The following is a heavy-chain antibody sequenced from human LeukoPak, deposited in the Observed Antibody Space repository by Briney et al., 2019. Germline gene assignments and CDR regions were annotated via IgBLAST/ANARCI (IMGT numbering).Heavy chain of an antibody. D-gene: IGHD3-16*01. CDR2: IRASGGST. V-gene: IGHV3-23*01. Sequence: GGSLRLSCEASGFTFSNYAMSWVRQAPGKGLEWVSSIRASGGSTYYADSVKGRFTISRDNSKNTLYLQMESLTPEDTAVYYCVRDGGSLTLSNTGNYFDYWGQGTRVTVSS. J-gene: IGHJ4*02. CDR3: VRDGGSLTLSNTGNYFDY. CDR1: GFTFSNYA.